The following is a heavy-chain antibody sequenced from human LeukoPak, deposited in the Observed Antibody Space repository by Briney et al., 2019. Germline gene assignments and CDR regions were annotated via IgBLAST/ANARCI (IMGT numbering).Heavy chain of an antibody. J-gene: IGHJ6*03. D-gene: IGHD2-15*01. CDR1: GGSIRTYY. CDR3: ARVEGGGRFGFPPLRPYNYYYYMDV. Sequence: SETLSLTCTVSGGSIRTYYWSWIWQPPGKGLEWIGYIYYSGSTNYNPSLKSRVTISVDTSKNQFSLKLSSVTAADTAVYYCARVEGGGRFGFPPLRPYNYYYYMDVWGKGTTVTVSS. CDR2: IYYSGST. V-gene: IGHV4-59*01.